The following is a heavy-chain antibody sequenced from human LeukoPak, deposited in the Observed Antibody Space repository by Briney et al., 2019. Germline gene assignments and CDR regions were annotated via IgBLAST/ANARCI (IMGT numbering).Heavy chain of an antibody. D-gene: IGHD3-10*01. Sequence: PSETLSLTCTVSGGSIRSSYYYWGWIRQPPGKGLEWIGSIYDSGSTYYNPSLKSRVTISVDTSKNQFSLKLSSVTAADTAVYYCASYYGSGSYYYYFDYWGQGTLVTVSS. CDR1: GGSIRSSYYY. CDR3: ASYYGSGSYYYYFDY. CDR2: IYDSGST. V-gene: IGHV4-39*07. J-gene: IGHJ4*02.